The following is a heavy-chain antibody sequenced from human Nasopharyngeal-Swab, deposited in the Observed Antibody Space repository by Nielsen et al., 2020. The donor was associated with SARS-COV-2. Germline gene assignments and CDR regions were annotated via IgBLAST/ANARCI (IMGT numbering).Heavy chain of an antibody. D-gene: IGHD6-19*01. J-gene: IGHJ3*02. CDR2: IYSGGST. CDR3: ARGQQWLVAGVGAFDI. V-gene: IGHV3-53*01. Sequence: GESLKISCAASGFTVSSKYMSWVRRAPGEGLEWVSVIYSGGSTYYADSVKGRFTISRDNSKNTLYLQVNSLRAEDTAVYYCARGQQWLVAGVGAFDIWGQGTMVTVSS. CDR1: GFTVSSKY.